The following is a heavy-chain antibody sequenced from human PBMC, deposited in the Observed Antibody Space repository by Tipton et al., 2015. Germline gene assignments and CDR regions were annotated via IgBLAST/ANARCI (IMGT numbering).Heavy chain of an antibody. D-gene: IGHD3-3*01. V-gene: IGHV4-61*01. J-gene: IGHJ1*01. CDR1: GDSVNSGNYY. Sequence: GLVKHSETLSLTCTVSGDSVNSGNYYWSWIRQPPGKGLEWIGYIFSGGSTNSNHSVKSRVTIFLTSNKQFSLEMTSVTAADTAIYYCARGQDENTLGEYYTHWGQGTLVTVSS. CDR3: ARGQDENTLGEYYTH. CDR2: IFSGGST.